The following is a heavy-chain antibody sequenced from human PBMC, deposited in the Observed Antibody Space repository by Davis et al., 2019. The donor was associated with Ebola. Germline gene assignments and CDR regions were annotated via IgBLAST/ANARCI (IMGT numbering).Heavy chain of an antibody. CDR2: INAGNGNT. J-gene: IGHJ4*02. CDR3: ARVTWGWGVATEYFDY. D-gene: IGHD5-12*01. CDR1: GYTFTSYA. Sequence: ASVKVSCKASGYTFTSYAMHWVRQAPGQRLEWMGWINAGNGNTKYSQKFQGRVTITRDTSASTAYMELSNLRSEDTAVYYCARVTWGWGVATEYFDYWGQGTLVTVSS. V-gene: IGHV1-3*01.